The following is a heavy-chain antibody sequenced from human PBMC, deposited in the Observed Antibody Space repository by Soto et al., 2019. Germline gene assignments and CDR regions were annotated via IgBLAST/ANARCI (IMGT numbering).Heavy chain of an antibody. V-gene: IGHV3-11*01. J-gene: IGHJ4*02. D-gene: IGHD1-1*01. CDR2: ISSGSTNI. CDR3: ARDRNAAGSDY. CDR1: GFTFSDFY. Sequence: QVQLVESGVGLVKPGGSLRLSCVASGFTFSDFYMSWIRQAPGKGLEWISYISSGSTNIFYADSVKGRFTVSRDNAKNSVYLQMDSLRAEDTAVYYCARDRNAAGSDYWGQGTLVTVSS.